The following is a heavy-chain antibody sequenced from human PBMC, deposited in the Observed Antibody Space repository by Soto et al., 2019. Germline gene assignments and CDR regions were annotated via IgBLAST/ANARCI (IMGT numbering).Heavy chain of an antibody. J-gene: IGHJ3*02. CDR3: AHTPGYCSGGSCPAGAFAI. V-gene: IGHV2-5*05. D-gene: IGHD2-15*01. CDR1: GFSLSTSGVG. CDR2: IYWDDDK. Sequence: QITLKESGPTLVKPTQTLTLTCTFSGFSLSTSGVGVGWIRQPPGKALEWLALIYWDDDKRYGPSLKSRLTITKDTSKNQVVLTMTNMDPVDTATYYCAHTPGYCSGGSCPAGAFAIWGQGTMVTVSS.